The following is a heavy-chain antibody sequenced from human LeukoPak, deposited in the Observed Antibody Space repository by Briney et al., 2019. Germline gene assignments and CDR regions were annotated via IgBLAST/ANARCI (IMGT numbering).Heavy chain of an antibody. Sequence: SETLSLTCTVSGGSISSTSYYRGWIRQPPGKGLEWIGSIYCSGSTYYNPSLKSRVTISVDTSKNQFSLKLSSVTASDTAVYYCARNARYCSGGNCYSGWFDPWGQGTLVTVSS. D-gene: IGHD2-15*01. J-gene: IGHJ5*02. V-gene: IGHV4-39*01. CDR1: GGSISSTSYY. CDR3: ARNARYCSGGNCYSGWFDP. CDR2: IYCSGST.